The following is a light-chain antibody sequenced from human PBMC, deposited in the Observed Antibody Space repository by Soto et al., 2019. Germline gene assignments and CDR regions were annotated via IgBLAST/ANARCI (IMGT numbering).Light chain of an antibody. CDR1: SGSVSSSYY. CDR3: MMYMGGGIWV. Sequence: QTVVTQEPSFSVSHGGTVTLTCGLSSGSVSSSYYPSWYQQTPGQAPRTLIYNTNTRSSGVPDRFSGSILGNKAALTITGAQADDESDYYCMMYMGGGIWVFGGGTKLTVL. CDR2: NTN. J-gene: IGLJ3*02. V-gene: IGLV8-61*01.